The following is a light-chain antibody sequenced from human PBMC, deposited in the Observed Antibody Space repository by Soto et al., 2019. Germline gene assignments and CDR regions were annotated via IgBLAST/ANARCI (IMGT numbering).Light chain of an antibody. CDR2: KAS. Sequence: IHMTQSPSTLSVSLGDRVTITCRAIQTISSWLAWYQQKPGKAPKLLIYKASTLKSGVPSRFSGSGSGTEFTLTISSLQPDDFATYYCQHYNSYSEAFGQGTKV. CDR3: QHYNSYSEA. CDR1: QTISSW. J-gene: IGKJ1*01. V-gene: IGKV1-5*03.